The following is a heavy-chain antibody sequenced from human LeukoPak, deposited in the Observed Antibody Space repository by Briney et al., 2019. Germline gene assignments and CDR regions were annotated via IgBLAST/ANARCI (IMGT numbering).Heavy chain of an antibody. D-gene: IGHD1-26*01. Sequence: PSETLSLTCTVSSGSISSSSYYRGWIRQPPGKGLEWIGSIYYSGSTYYNPSLKSRVTISVDTSKNQFSLKLSSVTAADTAVYYCAGVYSGYDYYMDVWGKGTTVTVSS. V-gene: IGHV4-39*01. CDR2: IYYSGST. CDR3: AGVYSGYDYYMDV. J-gene: IGHJ6*03. CDR1: SGSISSSSYY.